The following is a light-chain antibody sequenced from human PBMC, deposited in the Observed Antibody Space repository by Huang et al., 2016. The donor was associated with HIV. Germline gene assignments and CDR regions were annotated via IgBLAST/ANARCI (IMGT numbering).Light chain of an antibody. CDR2: KAS. CDR3: QQYNTYST. J-gene: IGKJ1*01. Sequence: DIQMSQSPSTLSASVGDRVTITCRASQSVSSWLAVYQQKPGKAPKLLIYKASTLESGVPSRFSGSGSGTEFTLTISGLEPDDFASYYCQQYNTYSTFGQGTKVEIK. CDR1: QSVSSW. V-gene: IGKV1-5*03.